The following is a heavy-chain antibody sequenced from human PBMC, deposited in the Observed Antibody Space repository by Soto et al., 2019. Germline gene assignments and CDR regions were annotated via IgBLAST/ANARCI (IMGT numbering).Heavy chain of an antibody. CDR3: ARTKETDYGDYPTTVAFDI. D-gene: IGHD4-17*01. CDR2: INPSGGST. J-gene: IGHJ3*02. Sequence: ASVKVSCKASGYTFTSYYMHWVRQAPGQGLEWMGIINPSGGSTSYAQKFQGRVTMTRDMSTSTVYMELSSLRSEDTAVYYCARTKETDYGDYPTTVAFDIWGQGTMVTVSS. CDR1: GYTFTSYY. V-gene: IGHV1-46*01.